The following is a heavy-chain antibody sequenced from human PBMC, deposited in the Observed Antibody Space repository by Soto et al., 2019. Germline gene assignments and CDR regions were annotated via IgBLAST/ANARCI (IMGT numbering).Heavy chain of an antibody. J-gene: IGHJ4*02. D-gene: IGHD3-22*01. V-gene: IGHV3-30-3*01. Sequence: PXGSLRLSCAAAGFTFSSYDMHWVRQAPGKGLEWVAVISYDGSNKYYADSVKGRFTISRDNSKNTLYLQMNSLRAEDTAAYYCARRPYYDSSALGGDYWGQGTLVTVSS. CDR1: GFTFSSYD. CDR3: ARRPYYDSSALGGDY. CDR2: ISYDGSNK.